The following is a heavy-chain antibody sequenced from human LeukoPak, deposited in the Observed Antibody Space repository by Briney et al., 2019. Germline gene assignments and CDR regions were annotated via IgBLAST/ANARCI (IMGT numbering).Heavy chain of an antibody. D-gene: IGHD3-9*01. Sequence: EGSLRLSCAASVFTFSTYFMHWVRHAPGKGIVWVSRIKTDASITTYADSVKGRITISRDNAKNTLYLQMNSLRDEDTAVYYCTSLGTLVPWGQGTLVTVSS. CDR2: IKTDASIT. J-gene: IGHJ5*02. CDR1: VFTFSTYF. CDR3: TSLGTLVP. V-gene: IGHV3-74*03.